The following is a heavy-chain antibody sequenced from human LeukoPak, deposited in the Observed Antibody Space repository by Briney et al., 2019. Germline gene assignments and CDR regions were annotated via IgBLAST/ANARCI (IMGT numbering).Heavy chain of an antibody. V-gene: IGHV3-30*04. Sequence: GGSLRLSCAASGFTFSSYAMHWVRQAPGKGLEWVAVISYDGSNKYYADSVKGRFTISRDNSKNTLYLQMNSLRAEDTAVYYCARGRVAAAGKNYFDYWGQGTLVTVSS. D-gene: IGHD6-13*01. J-gene: IGHJ4*02. CDR3: ARGRVAAAGKNYFDY. CDR2: ISYDGSNK. CDR1: GFTFSSYA.